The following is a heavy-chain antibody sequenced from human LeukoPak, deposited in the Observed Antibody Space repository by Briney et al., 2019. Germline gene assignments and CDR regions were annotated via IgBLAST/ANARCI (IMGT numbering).Heavy chain of an antibody. CDR2: IHYSGST. V-gene: IGHV4-39*07. J-gene: IGHJ6*03. Sequence: SETLSLTCTVSGGSISSSSYYWGWIRQPPGKGLEWIGSIHYSGSTNYNPSLKSRVTISVDTSKNQFSLKPSSVTAADTAVYYCARVGYDISTGYPYYYHYMDVWGKGTTVTVSS. CDR1: GGSISSSSYY. CDR3: ARVGYDISTGYPYYYHYMDV. D-gene: IGHD3-9*01.